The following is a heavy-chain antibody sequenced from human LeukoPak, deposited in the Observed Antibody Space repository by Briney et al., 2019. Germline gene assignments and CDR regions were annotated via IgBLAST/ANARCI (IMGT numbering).Heavy chain of an antibody. J-gene: IGHJ3*02. CDR2: IYYGGST. CDR3: ARGTGYSSSWYQVGAFDI. V-gene: IGHV4-59*01. Sequence: SETLSLTCTVSGGSISSYYWSWIRQPPGKGLEWIGYIYYGGSTNYNPSLKSRVTISVDTSKNQFSLKLSSVTAADTAVYYCARGTGYSSSWYQVGAFDIWGQGTMVTVSS. D-gene: IGHD6-13*01. CDR1: GGSISSYY.